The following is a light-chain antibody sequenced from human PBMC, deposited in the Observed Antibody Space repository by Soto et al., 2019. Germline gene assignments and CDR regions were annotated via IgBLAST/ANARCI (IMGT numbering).Light chain of an antibody. Sequence: EGVLTQSPGTLSLSPGESATLSCRASQSVSSNYLAWYQQKPGQAPRLLIYGVSTRATGIPDRFSGSGSGTDFSLTIRRLEPEDFALYYCQQYFTSPLTFGGGTRWIS. CDR3: QQYFTSPLT. J-gene: IGKJ4*01. CDR1: QSVSSNY. V-gene: IGKV3-20*01. CDR2: GVS.